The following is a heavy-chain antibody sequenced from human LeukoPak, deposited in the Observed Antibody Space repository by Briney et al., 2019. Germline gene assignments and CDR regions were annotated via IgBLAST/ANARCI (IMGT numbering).Heavy chain of an antibody. CDR2: ISSSSSTI. D-gene: IGHD3-10*01. V-gene: IGHV3-48*04. Sequence: GGSLRLSCAASGFTFSSYAMSWVRQAPGKGLEWVSYISSSSSTIYYADSVKGRFTISRDNAKNSLYLQMNSLRAEDTAVYYCARALPITVDAFDIWGQGTMVTVSS. CDR3: ARALPITVDAFDI. J-gene: IGHJ3*02. CDR1: GFTFSSYA.